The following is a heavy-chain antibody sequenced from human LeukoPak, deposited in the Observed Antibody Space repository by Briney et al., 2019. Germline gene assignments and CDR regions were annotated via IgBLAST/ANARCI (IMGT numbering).Heavy chain of an antibody. V-gene: IGHV4-4*07. J-gene: IGHJ3*02. CDR3: ARVLPYYYDSSGYSRRGDAFDI. Sequence: SETLSLTCTVSGGSISSYYWSWIRQPAGKGLEWIGRIYTSGSTNYNPSLKSRVTMSVDTSENQFSLKLSSVTAADTAVYYCARVLPYYYDSSGYSRRGDAFDIWGQGTMVTVSS. D-gene: IGHD3-22*01. CDR2: IYTSGST. CDR1: GGSISSYY.